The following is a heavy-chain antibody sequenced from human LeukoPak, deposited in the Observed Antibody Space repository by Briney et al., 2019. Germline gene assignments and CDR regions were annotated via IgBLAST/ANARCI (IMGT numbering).Heavy chain of an antibody. J-gene: IGHJ2*01. Sequence: SVKVSCKASGGTFSSYAISWVRQAPGQGLEWIGGIIPIFGTANYAQKFQGRVTITADESTSTAYMELSSLRSEDTAVYYCARDSSGYGGSWYFDLWGRGTLVTVSS. V-gene: IGHV1-69*13. CDR3: ARDSSGYGGSWYFDL. CDR1: GGTFSSYA. D-gene: IGHD4-23*01. CDR2: IIPIFGTA.